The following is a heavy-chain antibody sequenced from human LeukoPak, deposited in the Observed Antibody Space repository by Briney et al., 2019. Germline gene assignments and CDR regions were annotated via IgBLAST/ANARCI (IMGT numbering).Heavy chain of an antibody. D-gene: IGHD6-19*01. CDR2: INPNSGGT. Sequence: ASVKVACKTSGYTFTAYYMDWVRQAPGQGLEWMGRINPNSGGTNYAQKIQGRVTMTRDTSISTAYMELSRLRSDDTAVYYCASLEVADPYRWGQGTLVTASS. CDR3: ASLEVADPYR. J-gene: IGHJ4*02. V-gene: IGHV1-2*06. CDR1: GYTFTAYY.